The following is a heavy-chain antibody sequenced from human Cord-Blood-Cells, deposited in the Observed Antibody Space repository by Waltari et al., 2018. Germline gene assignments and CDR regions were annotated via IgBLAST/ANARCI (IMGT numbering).Heavy chain of an antibody. CDR3: ARVRGLRHAFDI. CDR2: ISSSSSYI. Sequence: EVQLVESGGGLVKPGGSLRLSCAASGFTFSSYSMNWVRQAPGKGREWVSSISSSSSYIYYADSVKGRFTISRDNAKNSLYLQMNSLRAEDTAVYYCARVRGLRHAFDIWGQGTMVTVSS. D-gene: IGHD2-21*01. V-gene: IGHV3-21*01. CDR1: GFTFSSYS. J-gene: IGHJ3*02.